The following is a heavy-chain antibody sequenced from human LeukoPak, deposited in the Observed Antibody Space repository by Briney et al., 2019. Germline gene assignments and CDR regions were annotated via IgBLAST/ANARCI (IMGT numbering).Heavy chain of an antibody. D-gene: IGHD6-13*01. Sequence: SETLSLTCTVSGGSISSYYWSWIRQPPGKGLEWIGYIYYSGNTNYNPSLKSRVTISVDTSKNQFSLKLSSVTAADTAVYYCARAPRHGYSSSWFDYWGQGTLVTVSS. V-gene: IGHV4-59*01. CDR2: IYYSGNT. J-gene: IGHJ4*02. CDR3: ARAPRHGYSSSWFDY. CDR1: GGSISSYY.